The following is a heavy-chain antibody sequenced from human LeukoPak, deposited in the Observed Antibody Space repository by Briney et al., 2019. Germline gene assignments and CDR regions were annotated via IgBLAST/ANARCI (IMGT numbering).Heavy chain of an antibody. CDR2: ISSSSSYI. V-gene: IGHV3-21*01. CDR3: ARRYCSGGSCLDY. CDR1: GFTFNTHS. D-gene: IGHD2-15*01. Sequence: GGSLRLSCAASGFTFNTHSMTWVRQAPGKGLEWVSSISSSSSYIYYADSVKGRFTISRDNAENSVYLQMNSLRAEDTAVYYCARRYCSGGSCLDYWGQGTLVTVSS. J-gene: IGHJ4*02.